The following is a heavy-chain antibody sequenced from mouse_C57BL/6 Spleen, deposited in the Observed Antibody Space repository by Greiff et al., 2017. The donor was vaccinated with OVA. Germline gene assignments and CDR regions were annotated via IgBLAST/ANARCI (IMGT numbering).Heavy chain of an antibody. CDR2: IHPNSGST. Sequence: VQLQQPGAELVKPGASVKLSCKASGYTFTSYWMPWVKQRPGQGLEWIGMIHPNSGSTNYNEKFKSKATLTVDKSSSTAYMQLSSLTSEDSAVYYCARGHYDGHAMDYWGQGTSVTVSS. CDR3: ARGHYDGHAMDY. V-gene: IGHV1-64*01. J-gene: IGHJ4*01. CDR1: GYTFTSYW. D-gene: IGHD1-2*01.